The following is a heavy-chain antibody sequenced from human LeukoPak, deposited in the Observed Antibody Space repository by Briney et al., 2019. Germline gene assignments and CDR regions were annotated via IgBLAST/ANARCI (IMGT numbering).Heavy chain of an antibody. V-gene: IGHV1-24*01. J-gene: IGHJ4*02. CDR2: FDPEDGET. Sequence: ASVKVSCTVSGYTLTELSMHWVRQAPGKGLEWMGGFDPEDGETIYAQKFQGRVTMTEDTSTDTAYMELSSLRSEDTAVYYCATGISRHYGDFDYWGQGTLVTVSS. CDR3: ATGISRHYGDFDY. D-gene: IGHD4-17*01. CDR1: GYTLTELS.